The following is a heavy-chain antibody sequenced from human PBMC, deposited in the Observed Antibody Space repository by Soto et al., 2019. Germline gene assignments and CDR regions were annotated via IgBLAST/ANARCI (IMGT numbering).Heavy chain of an antibody. J-gene: IGHJ4*02. D-gene: IGHD4-17*01. CDR3: ARHEGLDGDYVFVY. CDR1: GGSISSYY. CDR2: IYYSGST. Sequence: PSETLSLTCTFSGGSISSYYWSWIRQPPGKGLEWIGYIYYSGSTNYNPSLKSRVTISVDTSKNQFSLKLSSVTAADTAVYYCARHEGLDGDYVFVYWGQGTLVTVSS. V-gene: IGHV4-59*08.